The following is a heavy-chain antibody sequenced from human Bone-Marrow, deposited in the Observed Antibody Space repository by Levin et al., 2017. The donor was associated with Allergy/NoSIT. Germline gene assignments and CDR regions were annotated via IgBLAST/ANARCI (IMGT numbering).Heavy chain of an antibody. Sequence: SQTLSLTCTVSGGSVSSGSYYWSWIRQPPGKGLEWIGYIYDSGSTKHNPSLKSRVTISVDTSKNQFSLKVSSVTAADTAVYYCARAPWLDYYFDYWGQGTLVTVSS. D-gene: IGHD6-19*01. J-gene: IGHJ4*02. CDR3: ARAPWLDYYFDY. CDR2: IYDSGST. CDR1: GGSVSSGSYY. V-gene: IGHV4-61*01.